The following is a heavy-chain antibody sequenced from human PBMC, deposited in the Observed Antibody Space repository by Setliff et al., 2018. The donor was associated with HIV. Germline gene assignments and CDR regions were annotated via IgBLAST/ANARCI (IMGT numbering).Heavy chain of an antibody. D-gene: IGHD2-15*01. Sequence: SETLSLTCTVSGGSISSYYWSWIRQPPGKGLEWIGYIYYSGSTSNNPSLNSRVTISLDTSKNQFSLRLTSVAATDSAVYYCARDDRCSGDTCYYYWGQGALVTVSS. J-gene: IGHJ4*02. CDR2: IYYSGST. CDR3: ARDDRCSGDTCYYY. CDR1: GGSISSYY. V-gene: IGHV4-59*12.